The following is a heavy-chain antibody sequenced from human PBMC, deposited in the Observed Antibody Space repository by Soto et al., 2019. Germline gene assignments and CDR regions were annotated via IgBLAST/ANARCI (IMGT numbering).Heavy chain of an antibody. CDR1: GFTFSSHA. V-gene: IGHV3-23*01. CDR2: LSDSGVST. J-gene: IGHJ4*02. CDR3: AKVSSSWYAGFFGL. Sequence: GGSLRLSCTASGFTFSSHAMTWVRQAPGKGLEWVSGLSDSGVSTYYAGSVKGRFTISRDNSMNTLYLQMNTLRAEDTAVYYCAKVSSSWYAGFFGLWGQGTLVTVSS. D-gene: IGHD6-13*01.